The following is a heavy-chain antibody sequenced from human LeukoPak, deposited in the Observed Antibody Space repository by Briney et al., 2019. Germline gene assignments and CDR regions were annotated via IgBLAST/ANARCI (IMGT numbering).Heavy chain of an antibody. CDR3: ARDRTAGSFPDAFHI. CDR1: GVSISSSGYY. D-gene: IGHD2-21*02. V-gene: IGHV4-30-2*01. J-gene: IGHJ3*02. Sequence: SETLSLTFTVSGVSISSSGYYWSWIRQPQGKGLEWIGYIYHTGSTYYSPSLRSRVTISVDTSKNEFSLKLRSVTAADTAVYYCARDRTAGSFPDAFHIWGQGAMVIVSS. CDR2: IYHTGST.